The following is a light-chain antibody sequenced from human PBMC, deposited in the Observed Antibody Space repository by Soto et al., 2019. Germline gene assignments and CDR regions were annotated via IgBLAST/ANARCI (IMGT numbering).Light chain of an antibody. CDR1: SSKIGTGYD. CDR2: GNS. J-gene: IGLJ1*01. V-gene: IGLV1-40*01. Sequence: QSVLTQPPSVSGAPGQRVTISCTGSSSKIGTGYDVHWYQQHPGTAPKLLIYGNSNRPSGVSNRFSGSKSGNTASLTISGLQAEDEADYYCCSYAGSSLYGFGTGTKVTVL. CDR3: CSYAGSSLYG.